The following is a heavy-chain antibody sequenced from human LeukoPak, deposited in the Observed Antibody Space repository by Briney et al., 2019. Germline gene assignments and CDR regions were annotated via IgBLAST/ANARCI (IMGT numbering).Heavy chain of an antibody. CDR2: IYYSGRT. D-gene: IGHD3-9*01. Sequence: PSETLSLSCTVSGGSISSYYWSWIRQPPGKGLEWVGYIYYSGRTNYNPSLKSRVTISVDTSKNQFSLKLSSVTAADTAVYYCARGFNYDILTGPISGAFYIWGEGTMVTVSS. V-gene: IGHV4-59*01. J-gene: IGHJ3*02. CDR3: ARGFNYDILTGPISGAFYI. CDR1: GGSISSYY.